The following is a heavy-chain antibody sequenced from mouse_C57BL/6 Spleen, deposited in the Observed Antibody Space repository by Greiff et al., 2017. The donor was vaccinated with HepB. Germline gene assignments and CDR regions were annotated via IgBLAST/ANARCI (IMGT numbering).Heavy chain of an antibody. CDR2: ISYSGST. V-gene: IGHV3-1*01. CDR1: GYSITSGYD. Sequence: EVKVEESGPGMVKPSQSLSLTCTVTGYSITSGYDWHWIRHFPGNKLEWMGYISYSGSTNYNPSLKSRISITHDTSKNHFFLKLNSVTTEDTATYYCARGVFDYYGSSLYWYFDVWGTGTTVTVSS. CDR3: ARGVFDYYGSSLYWYFDV. D-gene: IGHD1-1*01. J-gene: IGHJ1*03.